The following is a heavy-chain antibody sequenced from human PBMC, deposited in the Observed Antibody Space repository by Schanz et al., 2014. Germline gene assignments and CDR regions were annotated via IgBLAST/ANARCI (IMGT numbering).Heavy chain of an antibody. CDR3: ARPRFDYGEVDY. V-gene: IGHV3-48*01. Sequence: DLVESGGGLIQRGESLRLSCSASGFSFSSYSMNWVRQAPGKGLEWVSYISSSGTTIYYADSVRGRFTISRDRFQNTLYLRMSSLRAEDTAVYYCARPRFDYGEVDYWGQGTLVTVSS. J-gene: IGHJ4*02. CDR1: GFSFSSYS. CDR2: ISSSGTTI. D-gene: IGHD4-17*01.